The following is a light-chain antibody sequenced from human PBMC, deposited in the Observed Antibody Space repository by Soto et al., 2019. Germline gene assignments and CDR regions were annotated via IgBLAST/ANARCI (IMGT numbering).Light chain of an antibody. V-gene: IGKV1-13*02. CDR2: DVS. Sequence: AIQLTQSPSSLSASVGDRVTITCRASQGVRGALAWYQQKPGKAPKILIYDVSVLESGVPTRFSGSGSGTDFTLTITSLQPVDFATYYCQQFNSYPITCGQGTRLEIK. CDR3: QQFNSYPIT. J-gene: IGKJ5*01. CDR1: QGVRGA.